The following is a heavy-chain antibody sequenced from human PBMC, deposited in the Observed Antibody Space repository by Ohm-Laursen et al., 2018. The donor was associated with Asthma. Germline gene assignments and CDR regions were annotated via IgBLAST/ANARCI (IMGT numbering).Heavy chain of an antibody. D-gene: IGHD6-13*01. CDR3: ARDAVGAAGVHRHFDS. V-gene: IGHV3-30*03. J-gene: IGHJ4*02. CDR1: GFTFRNYD. CDR2: ISYDGSYQ. Sequence: SLRLSCTASGFTFRNYDMHWVRQAPGKGLERVAAISYDGSYQYYADSVKGRFTISRDNSKNTLYLQMHTLRVEDTAVYYCARDAVGAAGVHRHFDSWGQGTLVTVSS.